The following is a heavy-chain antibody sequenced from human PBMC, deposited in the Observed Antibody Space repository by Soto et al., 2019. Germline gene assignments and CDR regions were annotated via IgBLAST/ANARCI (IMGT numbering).Heavy chain of an antibody. V-gene: IGHV4-59*01. CDR3: ARTGYDSVVTPPSEWHR. CDR2: IHHSGRT. CDR1: GCSISTYY. D-gene: IGHD3-22*01. J-gene: IGHJ1*01. Sequence: SETLSLTCTVSGCSISTYYWNWIRQTPGKGLEWIGYIHHSGRTNYNPSLRSRVTISVDTSKNQFSLKLTSVTAADSAIYYCARTGYDSVVTPPSEWHRWGQGARVTVS.